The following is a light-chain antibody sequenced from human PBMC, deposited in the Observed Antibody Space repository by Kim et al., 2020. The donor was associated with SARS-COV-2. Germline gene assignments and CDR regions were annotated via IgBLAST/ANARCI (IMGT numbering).Light chain of an antibody. CDR2: YDS. V-gene: IGLV3-21*04. CDR1: NIGSKN. J-gene: IGLJ2*01. Sequence: APGKTARITCGGKNIGSKNVHWYQQKPGQAPVLVIYYDSDRPSGIPERFSGSNSGNTATLTISRVEAGDEAVYYCQVWDSSSDHVVFGGGTQLTVL. CDR3: QVWDSSSDHVV.